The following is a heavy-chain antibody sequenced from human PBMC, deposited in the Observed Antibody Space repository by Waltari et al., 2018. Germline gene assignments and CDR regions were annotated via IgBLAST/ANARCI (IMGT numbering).Heavy chain of an antibody. CDR2: ISSDGSP. J-gene: IGHJ4*02. Sequence: EVQLVESGGGLVQPGGSLRLSCAASGFTFSSYWMHWVRQTPGKGLVWVSRISSDGSPNSADSVKGRFTISRDNAKNTLYLQMNSLRAEDTAVYYCARVRENDFWSGYQYYFDYWGQGTLVTVSS. CDR3: ARVRENDFWSGYQYYFDY. CDR1: GFTFSSYW. D-gene: IGHD3-3*01. V-gene: IGHV3-74*01.